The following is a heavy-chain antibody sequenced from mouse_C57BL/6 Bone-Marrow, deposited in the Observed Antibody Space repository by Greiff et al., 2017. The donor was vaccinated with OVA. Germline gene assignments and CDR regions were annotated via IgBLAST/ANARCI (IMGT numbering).Heavy chain of an antibody. CDR3: ASLYDYECAY. Sequence: LVESGPGLVQPSQSLSITCTVSGFSLTSYGVHWVRQSLGKGLEWLGVILSGGSTDYNAAFISRLSISKDNSKSQVFFKSNRLQADDTAIYYCASLYDYECAYWGQGTLVTVSA. CDR1: GFSLTSYG. CDR2: ILSGGST. D-gene: IGHD2-4*01. J-gene: IGHJ3*01. V-gene: IGHV2-2*01.